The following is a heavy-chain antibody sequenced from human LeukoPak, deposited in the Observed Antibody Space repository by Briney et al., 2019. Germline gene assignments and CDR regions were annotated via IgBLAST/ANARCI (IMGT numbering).Heavy chain of an antibody. Sequence: PSETLSLTCAVYGGSFSGYYWSWIRQPPGKGLEWIGEINHSGSTNYNPSLKSRVTISVDTSKNQFSLKLSSVTAADTAVYYCARGGRYCSSTSCYFYFDYWGQGTLVTVSS. CDR2: INHSGST. CDR3: ARGGRYCSSTSCYFYFDY. J-gene: IGHJ4*02. V-gene: IGHV4-34*01. CDR1: GGSFSGYY. D-gene: IGHD2-2*01.